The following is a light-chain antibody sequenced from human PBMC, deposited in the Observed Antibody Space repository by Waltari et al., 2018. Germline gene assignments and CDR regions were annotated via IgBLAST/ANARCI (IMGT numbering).Light chain of an antibody. Sequence: QLVVNQSPSASASLGASVKLTCILSSGHSRYDIAWHQQQPGKGPRYLMKVHFDGYYTKGDGIPDRFLGSASGAERYLTISNLQSDDEADYYCQTWGTGIAKVFGGPTKVTVL. CDR2: VHFDGYY. CDR1: SGHSRYD. V-gene: IGLV4-69*02. J-gene: IGLJ3*02. CDR3: QTWGTGIAKV.